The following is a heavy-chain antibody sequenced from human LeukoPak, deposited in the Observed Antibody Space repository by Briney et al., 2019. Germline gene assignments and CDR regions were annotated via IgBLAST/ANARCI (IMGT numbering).Heavy chain of an antibody. J-gene: IGHJ4*02. V-gene: IGHV4-59*01. CDR3: ARGSVNSGLHPFDY. D-gene: IGHD5-12*01. Sequence: PSETLSLTCTVPRGSISSYYWSRIRQPPGKGLEWIGYIYYSGSTNYNPSLKSRVTISVDTSKNQFSLKLSSVTAADAAVYYCARGSVNSGLHPFDYWGQGTLVTVSS. CDR2: IYYSGST. CDR1: RGSISSYY.